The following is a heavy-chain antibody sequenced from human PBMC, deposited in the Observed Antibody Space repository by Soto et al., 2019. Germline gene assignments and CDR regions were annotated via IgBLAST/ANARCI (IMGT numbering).Heavy chain of an antibody. J-gene: IGHJ6*02. Sequence: QVQLVQSGAEVKKPGASVKVSCKASGYPFTSYYMHWVRQAPGQGLEWMGIINPSGGSTSYAQQFQGRVTITRDTSTSTVYMELSSLRSEDTAVYYCARDHLVTVTTASYYYYGMDVWCQGTTVTVSS. CDR2: INPSGGST. V-gene: IGHV1-46*01. D-gene: IGHD4-17*01. CDR3: ARDHLVTVTTASYYYYGMDV. CDR1: GYPFTSYY.